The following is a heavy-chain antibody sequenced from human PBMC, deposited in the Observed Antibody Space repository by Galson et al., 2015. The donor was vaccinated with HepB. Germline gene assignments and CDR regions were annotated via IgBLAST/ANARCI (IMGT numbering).Heavy chain of an antibody. CDR2: ISAYNGNT. CDR3: AREGLAARPGQDYFDY. J-gene: IGHJ4*02. CDR1: GYTFTSYG. V-gene: IGHV1-18*04. Sequence: SVKVSCKASGYTFTSYGISWVRQAPGQGLERMGWISAYNGNTNYAQKLQGRVTMTTDTSTSTAYMELRSLRSDDTAVYYCAREGLAARPGQDYFDYWGQGTLVTVSS. D-gene: IGHD6-6*01.